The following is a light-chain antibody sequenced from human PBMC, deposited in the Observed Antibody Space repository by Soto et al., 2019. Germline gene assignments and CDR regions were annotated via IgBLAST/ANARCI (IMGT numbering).Light chain of an antibody. J-gene: IGKJ1*01. CDR2: DAS. V-gene: IGKV3-20*01. CDR3: QQYGSSLWT. Sequence: EIVMTQSPATLSVSLGERATLSCRASQSIGNNLAWYQQKPGQAPRLLIYDASSRATGIPDRFSGSGSGTDFTLTISRLEPEDFAVYYCQQYGSSLWTFGQGTKVDIK. CDR1: QSIGNN.